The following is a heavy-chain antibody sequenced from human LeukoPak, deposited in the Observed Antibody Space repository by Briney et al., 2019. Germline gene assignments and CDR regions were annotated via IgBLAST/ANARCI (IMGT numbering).Heavy chain of an antibody. Sequence: GGSLRLSCAASGFTFSDYYMSWIRQAPGKGLEWVSYISSSSSYTNYADSAKGRFTISRDNAKNSLYLQMNSLRAEDTAVYYCARGPGSSTMRPLDYWGQGTLVTVSS. V-gene: IGHV3-11*06. CDR1: GFTFSDYY. CDR2: ISSSSSYT. CDR3: ARGPGSSTMRPLDY. J-gene: IGHJ4*02. D-gene: IGHD2-2*01.